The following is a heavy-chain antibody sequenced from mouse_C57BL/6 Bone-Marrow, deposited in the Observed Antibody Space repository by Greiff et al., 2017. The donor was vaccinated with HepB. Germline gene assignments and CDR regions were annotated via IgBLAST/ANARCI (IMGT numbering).Heavy chain of an antibody. D-gene: IGHD2-2*01. V-gene: IGHV1-19*01. Sequence: EVKLVESGPVLVKPGASVKMSCKASGYTFTDYYMNWVKQSHGKSLEWIGVINPYNGGTSYNQKFKGKATLTVDKSSSTAYMELRSLTSEDSAVYFCARRGLWLRRFDYWGQGTTLTVSS. CDR1: GYTFTDYY. J-gene: IGHJ2*01. CDR3: ARRGLWLRRFDY. CDR2: INPYNGGT.